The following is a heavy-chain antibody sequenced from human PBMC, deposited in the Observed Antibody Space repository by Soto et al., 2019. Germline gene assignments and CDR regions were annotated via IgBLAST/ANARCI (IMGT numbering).Heavy chain of an antibody. Sequence: GGSLRLSCAASGFTFSSYAMSWVRQAPGKGLEWVSAISGSGGSTYYADSVKGRYTISRDNSKNTLYLQMNSLRAEDTAVYYCAKSQGATEAFDIWGQGTMVTVSS. CDR2: ISGSGGST. V-gene: IGHV3-23*01. J-gene: IGHJ3*02. CDR1: GFTFSSYA. D-gene: IGHD1-26*01. CDR3: AKSQGATEAFDI.